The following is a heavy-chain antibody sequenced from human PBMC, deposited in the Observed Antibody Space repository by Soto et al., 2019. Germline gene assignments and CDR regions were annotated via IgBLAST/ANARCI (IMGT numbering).Heavy chain of an antibody. CDR3: ARGGSSWCFDY. Sequence: EVQLVESGGGLVKPGGSLRLSCAASGFTFSSYSMNWVRQAPGKGLEWVSSISSSSSYIYYADSVKGRFTISRDNAKNSLYLQMNILRAEDTAVYYCARGGSSWCFDYWGQGTLVTVSS. J-gene: IGHJ4*02. D-gene: IGHD6-13*01. V-gene: IGHV3-21*01. CDR1: GFTFSSYS. CDR2: ISSSSSYI.